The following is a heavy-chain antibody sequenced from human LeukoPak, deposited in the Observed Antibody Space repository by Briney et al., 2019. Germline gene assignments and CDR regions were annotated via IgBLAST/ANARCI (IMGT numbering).Heavy chain of an antibody. CDR2: IYYSGST. D-gene: IGHD6-13*01. Sequence: SGTLSLTCTVSGGSISSSSYYWGWIRQPPGKGLEWFGSIYYSGSTYYNPSLKSRVTISVDTSKNQFSLKLSSVTAADTAVYYCARGGVIAAAGLDYWGQGTLVTVSS. V-gene: IGHV4-39*07. CDR3: ARGGVIAAAGLDY. J-gene: IGHJ4*02. CDR1: GGSISSSSYY.